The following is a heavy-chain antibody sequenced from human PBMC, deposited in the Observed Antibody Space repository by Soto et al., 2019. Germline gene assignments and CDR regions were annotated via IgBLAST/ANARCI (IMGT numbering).Heavy chain of an antibody. J-gene: IGHJ6*02. CDR2: MNPINGAT. D-gene: IGHD6-13*01. Sequence: QVQLVQSGAEAKQSGASVKVSCKASGYDFTAYDINWVRQASGQGLEWMGWMNPINGATGTARRFQGRVSLSRNTATGTADLELTSLRSDDTAVYYCGRGPSPRAPAGGTPYYYAMDVWGQGTTVTVSS. CDR3: GRGPSPRAPAGGTPYYYAMDV. CDR1: GYDFTAYD. V-gene: IGHV1-8*02.